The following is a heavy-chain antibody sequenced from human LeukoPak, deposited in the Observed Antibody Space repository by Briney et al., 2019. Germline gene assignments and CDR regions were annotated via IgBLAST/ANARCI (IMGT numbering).Heavy chain of an antibody. Sequence: PGGSLRLSCAASGFTFDDYGMSWVRQAPGKGLEWVSGINWNGGSTGYADSVKGRFTISRDNAKNSLYLQMNSLRAEDTALYYCARDSPDRYGSGSRFDYWGQGTLVTVSS. CDR2: INWNGGST. J-gene: IGHJ4*02. CDR1: GFTFDDYG. D-gene: IGHD6-19*01. CDR3: ARDSPDRYGSGSRFDY. V-gene: IGHV3-20*04.